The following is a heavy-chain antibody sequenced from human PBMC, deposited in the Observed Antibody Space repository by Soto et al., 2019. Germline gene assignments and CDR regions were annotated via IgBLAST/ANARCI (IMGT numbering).Heavy chain of an antibody. CDR2: IYHSGTT. CDR3: ARDGGIGAADS. J-gene: IGHJ5*02. V-gene: IGHV4-4*02. CDR1: GGSIISTNW. D-gene: IGHD6-13*01. Sequence: SEPLSLTCAVSGGSIISTNWWSWVRQPPGKGLEWIGEIYHSGTTNYNPSLKSRVTISVDKSKNQFSLKLTSVTTADTAVYYCARDGGIGAADSWGQGILVTVSS.